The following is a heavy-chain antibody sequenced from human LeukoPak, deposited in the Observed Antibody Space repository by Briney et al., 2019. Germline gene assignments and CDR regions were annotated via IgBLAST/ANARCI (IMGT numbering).Heavy chain of an antibody. V-gene: IGHV4-39*02. Sequence: SETLSLTCTVSGGSISSSSYYWGWIRQPPGKGLEWIGSIYYSGSTYYNPSLKSRVTISVDTSKNQFSLKLSSVTAADTAVYYCAREVGGWLWGVMTGTHLFDHWGQGTLVTVSS. CDR1: GGSISSSSYY. CDR3: AREVGGWLWGVMTGTHLFDH. J-gene: IGHJ4*02. D-gene: IGHD3-16*01. CDR2: IYYSGST.